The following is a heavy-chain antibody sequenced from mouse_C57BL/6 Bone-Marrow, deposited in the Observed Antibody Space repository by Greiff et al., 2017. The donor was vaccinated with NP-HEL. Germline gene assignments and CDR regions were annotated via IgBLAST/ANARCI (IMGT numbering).Heavy chain of an antibody. V-gene: IGHV7-3*01. CDR1: GFTFTDYY. CDR3: ASSHGRWYFDV. J-gene: IGHJ1*03. Sequence: EVQLVESGGGLVQPGGSLSLSCAASGFTFTDYYMSWVRQPPGKALEWLGFIRNKANGYTTEYSASVKGRFTISRDNSQSILYLQMNALRAEDSATYYCASSHGRWYFDVWGTGTTVTVSS. CDR2: IRNKANGYTT.